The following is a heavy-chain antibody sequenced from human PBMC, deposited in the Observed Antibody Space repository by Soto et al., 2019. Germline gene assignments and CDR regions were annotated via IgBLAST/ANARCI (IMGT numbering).Heavy chain of an antibody. V-gene: IGHV6-1*01. CDR2: TYFRSKWYN. CDR3: ARGGAIRVPCIVDRCHYNIDS. Sequence: PSQTLSLTCAISGDSVSSNIAAWNWLRQSPSRGLEWLGRTYFRSKWYNEYAPSVKSRITITPDTSKNQFSLQLNSVTPEDAALYYCARGGAIRVPCIVDRCHYNIDSWGQGSQVTVFS. D-gene: IGHD3-3*02. CDR1: GDSVSSNIAA. J-gene: IGHJ4*02.